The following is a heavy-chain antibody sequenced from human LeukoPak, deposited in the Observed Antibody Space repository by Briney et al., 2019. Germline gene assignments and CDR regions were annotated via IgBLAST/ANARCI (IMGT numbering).Heavy chain of an antibody. CDR3: ARIAWIAARHFDY. Sequence: SETLSLTCAVYGGSFSGYYWSWIRQPPGKGLEWIGEINHSGSTNYNPSLKNRSTISVDTSKNQFSLKLSSVTAADTAVYYCARIAWIAARHFDYWGQGTLVTVSS. D-gene: IGHD6-6*01. J-gene: IGHJ4*02. CDR1: GGSFSGYY. V-gene: IGHV4-34*01. CDR2: INHSGST.